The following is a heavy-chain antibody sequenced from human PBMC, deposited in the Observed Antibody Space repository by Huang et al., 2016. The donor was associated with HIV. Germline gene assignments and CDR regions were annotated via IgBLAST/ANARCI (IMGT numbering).Heavy chain of an antibody. CDR3: AKDLWYSSGWSFDY. D-gene: IGHD6-19*01. J-gene: IGHJ4*02. V-gene: IGHV3-23*01. Sequence: WVSGISGRGDYTYYADSVKGRFTVSRDNFKYTLYLQMNSLRAEDTALYYCAKDLWYSSGWSFDYWGPGTLVTVSS. CDR2: ISGRGDYT.